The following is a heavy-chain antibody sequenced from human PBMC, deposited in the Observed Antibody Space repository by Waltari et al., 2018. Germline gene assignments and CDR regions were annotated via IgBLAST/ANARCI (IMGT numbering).Heavy chain of an antibody. Sequence: EVQLVESGGALVQPGGSLRLSWSAAGFTFSPYWMHWVRQAPGKGLVWVSRINSDGSLTTSADSVKGRFTISRDNAKNTLYLQMNSLRVEDTAVYYCVRGLGDSWGQGTLVTVSS. CDR2: INSDGSLT. CDR3: VRGLGDS. V-gene: IGHV3-74*01. CDR1: GFTFSPYW. J-gene: IGHJ5*01. D-gene: IGHD3-16*01.